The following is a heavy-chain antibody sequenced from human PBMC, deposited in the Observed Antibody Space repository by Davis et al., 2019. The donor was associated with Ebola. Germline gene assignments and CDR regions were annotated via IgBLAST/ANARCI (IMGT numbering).Heavy chain of an antibody. J-gene: IGHJ3*02. CDR2: INSDGSST. V-gene: IGHV3-74*01. CDR1: GFTFSSYW. CDR3: VKDSSNIWFDI. D-gene: IGHD2/OR15-2a*01. Sequence: SPNPSCASSGFTFSSYWLHWVRQAPGKGLVWVLRINSDGSSTSYADSVKGRFTISRDNSRGTLYLQMNSLRVEDSAIYYCVKDSSNIWFDIWGQGTLVTVSS.